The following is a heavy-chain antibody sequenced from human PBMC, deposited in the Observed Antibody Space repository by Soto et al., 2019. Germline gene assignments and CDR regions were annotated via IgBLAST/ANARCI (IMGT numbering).Heavy chain of an antibody. V-gene: IGHV1-69*12. CDR3: ERGDATKIVVTTYYGMDV. D-gene: IGHD4-17*01. J-gene: IGHJ6*02. CDR1: GGSLSNYG. CDR2: IIPVFGTA. Sequence: QVQLVQSGAEVKKPGSSVKVSCKASGGSLSNYGISWVRQAPGQGLEWMGGIIPVFGTANYAQKFQGRVTITADESTSIVYMDVTSLRSEDTAVYYCERGDATKIVVTTYYGMDVWGQWPTVTVSS.